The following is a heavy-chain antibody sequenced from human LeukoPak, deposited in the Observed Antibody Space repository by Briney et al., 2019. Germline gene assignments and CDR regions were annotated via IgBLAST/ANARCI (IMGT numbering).Heavy chain of an antibody. CDR2: INAGNGNT. Sequence: ASVKVSCKASGYTFTSYAMHWVRQAPGQRLEWMGWINAGNGNTKYSQKFQGRVTTTRDTSASTAYMELSSLRSEDTAVYYCASGITIFGVPTGVDYWGQGTLVTVSS. CDR1: GYTFTSYA. CDR3: ASGITIFGVPTGVDY. J-gene: IGHJ4*02. V-gene: IGHV1-3*01. D-gene: IGHD3-3*01.